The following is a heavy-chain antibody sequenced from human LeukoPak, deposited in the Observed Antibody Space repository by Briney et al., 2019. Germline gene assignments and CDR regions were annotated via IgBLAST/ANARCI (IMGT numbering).Heavy chain of an antibody. Sequence: GGSLRLSCAASGFTFSSYAMSWVRQAPGKGLEWVLAISGSGGSTYYADSVKGRFTISRDNSKNTLYLQMNSLRAEDTAVYYCAKDIYYDSSGYPHYWGQGTLVTVSS. CDR1: GFTFSSYA. V-gene: IGHV3-23*01. CDR2: ISGSGGST. D-gene: IGHD3-22*01. J-gene: IGHJ4*02. CDR3: AKDIYYDSSGYPHY.